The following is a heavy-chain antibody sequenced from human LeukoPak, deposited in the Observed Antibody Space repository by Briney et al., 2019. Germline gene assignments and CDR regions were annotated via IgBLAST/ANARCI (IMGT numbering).Heavy chain of an antibody. J-gene: IGHJ3*02. Sequence: GGSLRLSCAASGFTFSSYAMHWVRQAPGKGLEWVAVISYDGSNKYYADSVKGRFIISRDNSKNTLYLQMNSLRAEDTAVYFCAKDPNGDYIGTFDIWGQGTMVTVSS. CDR2: ISYDGSNK. CDR1: GFTFSSYA. CDR3: AKDPNGDYIGTFDI. V-gene: IGHV3-30-3*01. D-gene: IGHD4-17*01.